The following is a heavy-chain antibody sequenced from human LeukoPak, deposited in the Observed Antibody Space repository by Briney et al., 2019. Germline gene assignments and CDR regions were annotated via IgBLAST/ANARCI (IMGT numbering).Heavy chain of an antibody. J-gene: IGHJ6*02. CDR2: IYIDGTT. CDR3: ARLWSYYNMDV. CDR1: GFTVSSKY. Sequence: TGGSLRLSCAASGFTVSSKYMSWVRQAPGKGLEWVSIIYIDGTTYYADSVKGRFTISRDNSKNTVYLQMNSLRAEDTAVYYCARLWSYYNMDVWGQGTTVTVSS. V-gene: IGHV3-53*01. D-gene: IGHD3-10*01.